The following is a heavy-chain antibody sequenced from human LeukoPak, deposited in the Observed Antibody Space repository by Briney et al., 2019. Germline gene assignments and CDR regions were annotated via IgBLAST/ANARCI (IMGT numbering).Heavy chain of an antibody. CDR1: GFTFSSYG. D-gene: IGHD5-12*01. J-gene: IGHJ4*02. V-gene: IGHV3-30*18. CDR3: AKYGVGYSGYDLEGTFDH. CDR2: ISYDGSNK. Sequence: PGGSLRLSCAASGFTFSSYGMHWVRQAPGKGLEWVAVISYDGSNKYYADSVKGRFTISRDNSKNTLYLQMNSLRAEDTAVYYCAKYGVGYSGYDLEGTFDHWGQGTLVTVSS.